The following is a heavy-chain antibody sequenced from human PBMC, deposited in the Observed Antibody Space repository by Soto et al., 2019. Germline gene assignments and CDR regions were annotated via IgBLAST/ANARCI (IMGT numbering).Heavy chain of an antibody. V-gene: IGHV1-46*03. CDR3: SRESSSNWPPHFDY. Sequence: QVQLVQSGAEVKKPGASVKISCQASGYTFTNFYMHWVRQAPGQGLEWMGIINTSGGTTIYAEKFQGSVTITKDTSTNTVYMEVNILRSEDTAVYFCSRESSSNWPPHFDYWGQGTLVTVSS. D-gene: IGHD6-13*01. CDR2: INTSGGTT. J-gene: IGHJ4*02. CDR1: GYTFTNFY.